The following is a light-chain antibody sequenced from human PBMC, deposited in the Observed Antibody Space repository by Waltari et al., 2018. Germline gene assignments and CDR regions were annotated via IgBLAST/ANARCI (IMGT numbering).Light chain of an antibody. CDR2: RNN. J-gene: IGLJ1*01. CDR1: SDHIGTNR. V-gene: IGLV1-44*01. CDR3: AAWDDILNGYL. Sequence: QSVLTQPPSASGTPGPRVTISCSGSSDHIGTNRVTGYQQLPKTAPNLLIHRNNKRPSSFADRISGSKSGISASLAISGLLSDDEADYYCAAWDDILNGYLFGTGTKVTVL.